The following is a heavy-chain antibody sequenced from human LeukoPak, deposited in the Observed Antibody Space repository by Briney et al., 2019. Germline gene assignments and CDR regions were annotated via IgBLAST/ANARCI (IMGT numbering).Heavy chain of an antibody. V-gene: IGHV3-30*03. CDR2: ISYDGSNK. CDR3: AIQKADLITMVRGIIAF. Sequence: GGSLRLSCAASGFTFSSYGMHWVRQAPGKGLEWVAAISYDGSNKYYADSVKGRFTISRDNAKNSLYLQMNGLRAEDTAVYYCAIQKADLITMVRGIIAFWGQGTLVTVSS. D-gene: IGHD3-10*01. J-gene: IGHJ1*01. CDR1: GFTFSSYG.